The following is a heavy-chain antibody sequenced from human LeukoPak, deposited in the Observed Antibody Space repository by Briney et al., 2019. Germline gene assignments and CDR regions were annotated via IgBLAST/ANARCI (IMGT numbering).Heavy chain of an antibody. D-gene: IGHD6-13*01. J-gene: IGHJ4*02. CDR2: ISYDGNSK. V-gene: IGHV3-30-3*01. CDR3: ARLRVAAAAPNFDY. CDR1: GFTFSNYA. Sequence: GGSLRLSCAASGFTFSNYAIHWVRQAPGKGLEWVALISYDGNSKYYADSVKGRFTISRDNSKNTLYLQMNSLRAEDTAVYYCARLRVAAAAPNFDYWGQGTLVTVSS.